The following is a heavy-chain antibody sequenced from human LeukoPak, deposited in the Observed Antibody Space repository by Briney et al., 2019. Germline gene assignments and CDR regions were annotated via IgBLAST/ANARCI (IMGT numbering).Heavy chain of an antibody. Sequence: TGGSLRLSCAASGFTFSSYSMNWVRQAPGKGLEWISYISTSSGTIYYADSVKGRFTISRDNAKNSLYLQMNSLRDDDTAVYYCARRYSAYNFDYWGQGTLVTVSS. V-gene: IGHV3-48*02. D-gene: IGHD5-12*01. CDR3: ARRYSAYNFDY. J-gene: IGHJ4*02. CDR2: ISTSSGTI. CDR1: GFTFSSYS.